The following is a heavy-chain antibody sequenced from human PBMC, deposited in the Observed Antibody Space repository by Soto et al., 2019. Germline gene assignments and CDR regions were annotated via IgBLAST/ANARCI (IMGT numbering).Heavy chain of an antibody. CDR3: AKDNYGDYYYYGMDV. Sequence: EVQLLESGGGLVQPGGSLRVSCAASGFTFSSYAMNWVRQAPGKGLEWVSSIGGSGSTTYYADSVKGRFTIARDNSKNTLYLQMKSLTAEDTAVYYCAKDNYGDYYYYGMDVWGQGTTVTVSS. D-gene: IGHD4-17*01. CDR2: IGGSGSTT. J-gene: IGHJ6*02. V-gene: IGHV3-23*01. CDR1: GFTFSSYA.